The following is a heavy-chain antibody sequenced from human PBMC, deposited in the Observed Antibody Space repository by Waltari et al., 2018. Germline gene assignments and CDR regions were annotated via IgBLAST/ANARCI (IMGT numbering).Heavy chain of an antibody. D-gene: IGHD5-12*01. CDR2: IIPYLGIA. J-gene: IGHJ6*02. CDR1: GGPFSSYT. V-gene: IGHV1-69*02. Sequence: QVQLVQSGAEVKKPGSSVKVSCKASGGPFSSYTISWVRQAPGQGLEWMGRIIPYLGIANYAQKFQGRVTITADKSTSTAYMELSSLRSEDTAVYYCARGAHYYYYGMDVWGQGTTVTVSS. CDR3: ARGAHYYYYGMDV.